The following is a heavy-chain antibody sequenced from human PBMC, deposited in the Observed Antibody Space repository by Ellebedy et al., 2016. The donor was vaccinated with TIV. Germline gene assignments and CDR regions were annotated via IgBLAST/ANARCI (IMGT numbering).Heavy chain of an antibody. CDR3: ARAGGQYVGDVRVEH. V-gene: IGHV4-61*01. CDR2: IYSTGST. Sequence: SETLSLXXTVSGDSVSSDSYWSWIRQAPGKGLEWIGYIYSTGSTNYNPSLKSRVTISGDASKNHFSLMLTSVTAADAALYFCARAGGQYVGDVRVEHWGLGTMVTVSS. CDR1: GDSVSSDSY. J-gene: IGHJ1*01. D-gene: IGHD3-10*01.